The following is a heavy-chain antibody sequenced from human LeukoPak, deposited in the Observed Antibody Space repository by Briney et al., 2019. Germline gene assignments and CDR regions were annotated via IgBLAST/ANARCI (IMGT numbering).Heavy chain of an antibody. CDR2: IYYSGST. D-gene: IGHD3-22*01. V-gene: IGHV4-39*01. Sequence: SETLSLTCTVSGGSISSSSYSWGWIRQPPGKGLEWIGSIYYSGSTYYNPSLKSRVTISVATSKNQFYLKLRSVTAADTAVYYCARNMIVVVIGHTEVDYWGQGTLVTVSS. CDR3: ARNMIVVVIGHTEVDY. J-gene: IGHJ4*02. CDR1: GGSISSSSYS.